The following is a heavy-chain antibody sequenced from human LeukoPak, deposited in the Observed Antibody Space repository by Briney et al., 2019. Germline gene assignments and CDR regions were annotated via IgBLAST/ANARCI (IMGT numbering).Heavy chain of an antibody. J-gene: IGHJ4*02. V-gene: IGHV1-69*13. D-gene: IGHD4-17*01. CDR2: IIPIFGTA. CDR1: GGTFNSYV. Sequence: SVKVSCKASGGTFNSYVISWVRQAPGQGLEWMGVIIPIFGTAKYAQKFQGRVTITADESPNTAYMEMGSLRSEDTAVYFCARNERYGDTRLYHFDYWGQGTLVTVSS. CDR3: ARNERYGDTRLYHFDY.